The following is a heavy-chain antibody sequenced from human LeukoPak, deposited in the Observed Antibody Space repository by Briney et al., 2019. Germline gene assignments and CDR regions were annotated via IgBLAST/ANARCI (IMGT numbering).Heavy chain of an antibody. CDR2: INPSDGST. CDR3: TRPKDSGSHLFLFDY. Sequence: ASVTVSCKASGYTFTSYYMHWVRQAPGQGLEWMGIINPSDGSTNYAQKFQGRVTMTRDRSRSTVYLELSSLRSEDTAVYSCTRPKDSGSHLFLFDYWGQGTRVTVSS. CDR1: GYTFTSYY. D-gene: IGHD1-26*01. V-gene: IGHV1-46*01. J-gene: IGHJ4*02.